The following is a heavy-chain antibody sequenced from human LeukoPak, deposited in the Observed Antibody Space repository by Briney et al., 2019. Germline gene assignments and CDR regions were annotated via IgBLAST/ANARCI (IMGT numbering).Heavy chain of an antibody. D-gene: IGHD6-13*01. CDR2: INHSGST. CDR1: GGSFSGYY. CDR3: ARDRDSSSWYLWWFDP. V-gene: IGHV4-34*01. Sequence: SETLSLTCAVYGGSFSGYYWSWIRQPPGKGLEWIGEINHSGSTNYHPSLKSRVTISVDTSKNQFSLKLSSVTAADTAVYYCARDRDSSSWYLWWFDPWGQGTLVTVSS. J-gene: IGHJ5*02.